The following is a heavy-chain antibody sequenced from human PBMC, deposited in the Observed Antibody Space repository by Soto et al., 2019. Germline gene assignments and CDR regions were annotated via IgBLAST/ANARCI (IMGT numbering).Heavy chain of an antibody. J-gene: IGHJ4*02. Sequence: ASVKLSCKASGYTFTSYGISWVRQAPGQGLEWMGIINPSGGSTSYAQKFQGRVTMTRDTSTSTVYMELSSLRSEDTAVYYCAPTIDSSGYYVNWGQGTLVTVSS. V-gene: IGHV1-46*01. CDR1: GYTFTSYG. D-gene: IGHD3-22*01. CDR3: APTIDSSGYYVN. CDR2: INPSGGST.